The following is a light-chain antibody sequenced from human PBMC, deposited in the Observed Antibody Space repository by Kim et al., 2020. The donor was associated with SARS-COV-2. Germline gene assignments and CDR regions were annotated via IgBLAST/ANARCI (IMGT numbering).Light chain of an antibody. Sequence: QSALTQPASVSGSPGQSITISCTGTSSDIGIYNLVSWFQHYPGKAPKLITYDVTDRPSGVSDRFSGSKSGNTASLTISGLQAEDEADYYCCSYARSSTLVFGGGTQLTVL. CDR1: SSDIGIYNL. CDR3: CSYARSSTLV. CDR2: DVT. J-gene: IGLJ3*02. V-gene: IGLV2-23*02.